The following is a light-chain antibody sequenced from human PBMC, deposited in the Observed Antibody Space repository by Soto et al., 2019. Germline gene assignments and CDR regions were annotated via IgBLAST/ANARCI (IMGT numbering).Light chain of an antibody. J-gene: IGKJ4*01. CDR1: QSITNW. Sequence: DIQMTQSPSTLSAPVGDRVTITCRASQSITNWLAWYQQEPGKAPKLLIYKASTLESGAPSRFSGSGSGTEFTLTISSLQPDDFASYSCQQYNDYYPLTFGGGTKV. V-gene: IGKV1-5*03. CDR3: QQYNDYYPLT. CDR2: KAS.